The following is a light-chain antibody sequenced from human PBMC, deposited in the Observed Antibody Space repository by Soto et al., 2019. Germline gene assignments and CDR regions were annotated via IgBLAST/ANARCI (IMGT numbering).Light chain of an antibody. Sequence: EVVLTHSPGTLSLSPGERATLSCRASQSVSNTYVAWYQHIPGQTPRLLIYGASNRATGIPDRFSGSGSGTELSGAVNRLEPEDFEVYYCQQHDSSLWMVGQGTQVDIK. CDR2: GAS. CDR1: QSVSNTY. V-gene: IGKV3-20*01. J-gene: IGKJ1*01. CDR3: QQHDSSLWM.